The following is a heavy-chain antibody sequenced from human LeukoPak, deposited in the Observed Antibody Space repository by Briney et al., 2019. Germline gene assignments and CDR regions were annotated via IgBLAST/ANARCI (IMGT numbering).Heavy chain of an antibody. D-gene: IGHD5-24*01. CDR3: AKEWEMATRYYFDY. CDR2: ISYDGSNE. J-gene: IGHJ4*02. V-gene: IGHV3-30*18. CDR1: GFTLGSYG. Sequence: GRPLRLSCAASGFTLGSYGMHWVRQAPGKGLEWVASISYDGSNEYYGDSVKGRFSVSSDNSKNTLYLHMNSLRAEDTAVYYCAKEWEMATRYYFDYWGQGTLVTVCS.